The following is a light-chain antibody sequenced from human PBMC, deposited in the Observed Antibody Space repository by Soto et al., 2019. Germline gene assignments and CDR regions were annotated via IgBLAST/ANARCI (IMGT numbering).Light chain of an antibody. V-gene: IGKV1-5*03. Sequence: DIQMTQSPSTLSTSVGDRVTITCRASESISDWLAWYQQKPGKAPKLLIYKASTLERGVPSRFSGSGSGTEFTLTINSLQPDDFATYYCQQYNSFLTFXGGTKVDIK. CDR3: QQYNSFLT. CDR2: KAS. J-gene: IGKJ4*01. CDR1: ESISDW.